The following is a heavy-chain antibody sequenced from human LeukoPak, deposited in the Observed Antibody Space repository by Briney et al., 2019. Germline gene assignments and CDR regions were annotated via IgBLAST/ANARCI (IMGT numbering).Heavy chain of an antibody. CDR3: ARRHSGSPPDY. CDR1: GGSISNYY. Sequence: SETLSLTCTVSGGSISNYYWNWIRQPPGKGLEWIGHIYFSGSTNYNPSLKSRVTISVDTSKNQFSLKLTSVTAADTAVYYCARRHSGSPPDYWGQGTLVTVSS. CDR2: IYFSGST. D-gene: IGHD1-26*01. J-gene: IGHJ4*02. V-gene: IGHV4-59*01.